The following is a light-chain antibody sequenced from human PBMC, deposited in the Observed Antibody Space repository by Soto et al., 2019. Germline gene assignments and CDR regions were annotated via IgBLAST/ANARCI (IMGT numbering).Light chain of an antibody. CDR1: QSVTSNY. CDR2: GAS. J-gene: IGKJ1*01. Sequence: VVITRCPGSQSLSPGERATLSCRASQSVTSNYFAWYQQKPGQAPRLLIYGASSRATGIADRFSGSGSGTDFTLTISRLEPEDFAVYYCQQYGSFPWTFGQGTKVDFK. CDR3: QQYGSFPWT. V-gene: IGKV3-20*01.